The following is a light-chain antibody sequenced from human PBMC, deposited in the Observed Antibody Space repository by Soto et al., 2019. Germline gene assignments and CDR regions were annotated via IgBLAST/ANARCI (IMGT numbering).Light chain of an antibody. J-gene: IGKJ2*01. Sequence: DIQLTQSPSFLSASVGDRVTITCRASQGISSSLAWYQHNPGKAPKLLIYAASTSQNRAPSSFSGSGSGTEFTLTISILQPEDFATYYRQQLNDYRYTFGQGTKVEIK. V-gene: IGKV1-9*01. CDR3: QQLNDYRYT. CDR2: AAS. CDR1: QGISSS.